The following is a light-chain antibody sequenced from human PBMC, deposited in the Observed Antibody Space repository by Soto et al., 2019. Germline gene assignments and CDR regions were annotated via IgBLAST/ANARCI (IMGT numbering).Light chain of an antibody. CDR1: QSVSSSY. CDR2: GAS. J-gene: IGKJ5*01. V-gene: IGKV3-11*01. Sequence: EIVLTQSPATLSLSPGERATLSFMASQSVSSSYLAWYQQKPGQAPRLLIYGASNRATGIPARFSGSGSGTDFTLTISSLEPEDFAVYYCQQRSNWITFGQGTRLEIK. CDR3: QQRSNWIT.